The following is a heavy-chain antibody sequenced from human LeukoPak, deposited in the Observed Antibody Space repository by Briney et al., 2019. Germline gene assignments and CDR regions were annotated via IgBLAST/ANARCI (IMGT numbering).Heavy chain of an antibody. CDR3: ARRGVVIRVILVGFHKEAFYFDS. V-gene: IGHV3-23*01. CDR2: ISDSGGST. CDR1: GFTLSNYG. J-gene: IGHJ4*02. D-gene: IGHD3-22*01. Sequence: GGSLRLSCAVSGFTLSNYGMSWVRQAPGKGLEWVAGISDSGGSTNYADSVKGRLTISRDNPKNTLYLQMNSLRAEDTAVYFCARRGVVIRVILVGFHKEAFYFDSWGQGALVTVSS.